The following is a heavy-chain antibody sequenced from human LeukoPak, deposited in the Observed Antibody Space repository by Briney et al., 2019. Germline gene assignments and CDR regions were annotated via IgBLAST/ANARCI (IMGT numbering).Heavy chain of an antibody. D-gene: IGHD3-22*01. CDR3: AGSDSSGYYSPFDY. CDR2: IDSDGSST. Sequence: GGSLRLSCAASGFTFSSYWMHWVRQAPGKGLVWVSRIDSDGSSTSYADSVKGRFTISRDNAKNTLYLQMNSLRAEDTAVYYCAGSDSSGYYSPFDYWGQGTLVTVSS. V-gene: IGHV3-74*01. J-gene: IGHJ4*02. CDR1: GFTFSSYW.